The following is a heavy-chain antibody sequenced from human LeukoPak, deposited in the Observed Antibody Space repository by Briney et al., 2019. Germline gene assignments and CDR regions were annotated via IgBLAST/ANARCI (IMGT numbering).Heavy chain of an antibody. CDR3: ARVGCSGGSCHIDY. V-gene: IGHV3-30*04. CDR2: ISYDGSNK. CDR1: GFTFSSYA. Sequence: PGGSLRLSCAASGFTFSSYAMHWVRQAPGKGLEWVAVISYDGSNKYYADSVKGRFTISRDNSKNTLYLQMNSLRAEDTAVYYCARVGCSGGSCHIDYWGQGTLVTVSS. D-gene: IGHD2-15*01. J-gene: IGHJ4*02.